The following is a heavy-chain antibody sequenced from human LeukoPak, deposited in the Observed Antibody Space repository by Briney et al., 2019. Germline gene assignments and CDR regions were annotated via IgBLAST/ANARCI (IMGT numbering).Heavy chain of an antibody. CDR3: ARDHPHWGWDFDP. CDR2: IYYSGST. V-gene: IGHV4-59*01. CDR1: GGSISSYY. Sequence: SETLSLTCTVSGGSISSYYWSWIRQPPGKGLEWIGYIYYSGSTNYNPSLKSRVTISVDTSKNQFSLKLSSVTAADTAVYYCARDHPHWGWDFDPWGQGTLVTVSS. J-gene: IGHJ5*02. D-gene: IGHD3-16*01.